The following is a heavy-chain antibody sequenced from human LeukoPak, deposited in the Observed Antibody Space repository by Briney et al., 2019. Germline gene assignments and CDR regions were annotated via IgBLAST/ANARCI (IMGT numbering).Heavy chain of an antibody. CDR1: GFTFSSYS. Sequence: GGSLRLSCAASGFTFSSYSMNWVRQAPGKGLEWVSYISSSSSTIYYADSVKGRFTISRDNAKNSLYLQMNSLRAEDTAVYYCARGSYDILTGYRYYYYYYMDVWGKGTTVTISS. CDR2: ISSSSSTI. D-gene: IGHD3-9*01. J-gene: IGHJ6*03. CDR3: ARGSYDILTGYRYYYYYYMDV. V-gene: IGHV3-48*04.